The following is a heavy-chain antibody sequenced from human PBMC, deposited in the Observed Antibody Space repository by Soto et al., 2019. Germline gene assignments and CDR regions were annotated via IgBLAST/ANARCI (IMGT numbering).Heavy chain of an antibody. J-gene: IGHJ4*02. D-gene: IGHD1-26*01. V-gene: IGHV3-74*01. CDR1: GFTFSTYW. Sequence: EVQLVESGGGLVQPGGSLRLSCAAYGFTFSTYWMQWVRQPPGNGLVWVSRVNSDGHDTVYADSVKGRFTLSRDNAKNTVFLQMSSLRAEDTAVYYCARGRENYSYFDYWGQGIVVSVSS. CDR3: ARGRENYSYFDY. CDR2: VNSDGHDT.